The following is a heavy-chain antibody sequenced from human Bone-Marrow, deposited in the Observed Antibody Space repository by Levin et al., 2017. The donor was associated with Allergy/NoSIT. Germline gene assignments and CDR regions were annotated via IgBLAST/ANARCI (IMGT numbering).Heavy chain of an antibody. J-gene: IGHJ6*02. V-gene: IGHV3-7*01. D-gene: IGHD5-24*01. Sequence: GGSLRLSCAASGFTYSSHWMSWVRQAPGKGLEWVANIKQDGSDKYYVDSVKGRFTISRDNAKNSLYLQMNSLRAEDTAVYYCARFRNLDVWGQGTTVTVSS. CDR3: ARFRNLDV. CDR1: GFTYSSHW. CDR2: IKQDGSDK.